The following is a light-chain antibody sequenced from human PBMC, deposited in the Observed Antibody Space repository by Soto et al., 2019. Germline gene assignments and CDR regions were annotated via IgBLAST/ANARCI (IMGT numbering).Light chain of an antibody. J-gene: IGKJ1*01. CDR2: DAS. Sequence: EIVLTQSPGTLSLSPGERATLSCRASQSVSNNYLAWYQQNPGQAPRLLIYDASRRATGIPDRFSGSGSGTDFTLTISRLEPEDFAVYYCQQYGSSSWTFGQGTKVDIK. CDR3: QQYGSSSWT. CDR1: QSVSNNY. V-gene: IGKV3-20*01.